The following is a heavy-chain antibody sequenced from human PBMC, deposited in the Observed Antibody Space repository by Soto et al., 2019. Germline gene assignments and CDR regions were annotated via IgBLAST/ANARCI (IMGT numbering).Heavy chain of an antibody. V-gene: IGHV3-23*01. CDR1: GFTFSSYA. CDR2: ISRSGDST. Sequence: EVQLLESGGGLVQPGGSLRLSCAASGFTFSSYAMTWVRQAPGKGLEWVSTISRSGDSTYYRDSVKGRFTISRDNSKNTVYQQMNSLRAEDTAGYYCAKTDKFNPQSSGWANRFDYWGQGTLVTVSS. J-gene: IGHJ4*02. CDR3: AKTDKFNPQSSGWANRFDY. D-gene: IGHD6-19*01.